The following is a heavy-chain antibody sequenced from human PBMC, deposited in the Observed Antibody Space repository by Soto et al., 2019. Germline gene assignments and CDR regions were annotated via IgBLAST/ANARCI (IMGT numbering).Heavy chain of an antibody. D-gene: IGHD3-10*01. Sequence: QVQLVQSGAEVKKPGASVKVSCKASGYTFTSYGISWVRQAPGQGLEWMGWISAYNGNTNYAQKLQGRVTMTTETSTSTAYTELRGLRSVDTAVYYCARDLWGITVVRGVILGYWGQGTLVTVSS. CDR3: ARDLWGITVVRGVILGY. CDR1: GYTFTSYG. CDR2: ISAYNGNT. J-gene: IGHJ4*02. V-gene: IGHV1-18*01.